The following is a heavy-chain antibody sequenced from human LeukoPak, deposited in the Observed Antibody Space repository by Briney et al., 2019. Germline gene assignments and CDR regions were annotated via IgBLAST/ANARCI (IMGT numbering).Heavy chain of an antibody. J-gene: IGHJ4*02. CDR2: SSGSGGST. Sequence: GGSLRLSCAASGFTFSSYAMIWVRQAPGKGLEGVSASSGSGGSTYYADSVKGRFTISRDNSKKTLYLQMNSLRAEDTAVYYSATVQKGYDSSGYYYPYYFDYWGQGTMVTVSS. D-gene: IGHD3-22*01. CDR3: ATVQKGYDSSGYYYPYYFDY. V-gene: IGHV3-23*01. CDR1: GFTFSSYA.